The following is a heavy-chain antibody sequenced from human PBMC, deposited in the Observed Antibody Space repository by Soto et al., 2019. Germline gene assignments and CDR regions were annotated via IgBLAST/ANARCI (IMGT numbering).Heavy chain of an antibody. CDR3: ARSPSDVLLWFGEFDY. CDR2: IIPIFGTA. D-gene: IGHD3-10*01. CDR1: GGTFSSYA. V-gene: IGHV1-69*13. J-gene: IGHJ4*02. Sequence: SVKVSCKSSGGTFSSYAIIWVRQAPGQGLEWMGGIIPIFGTANYAQKFQGRVTITADESTSTAYMELSSLRSEDTAVYYCARSPSDVLLWFGEFDYWGQGTLVTVSS.